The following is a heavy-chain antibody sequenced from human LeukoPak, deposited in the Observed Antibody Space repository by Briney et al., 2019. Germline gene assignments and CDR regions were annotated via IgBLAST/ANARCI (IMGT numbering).Heavy chain of an antibody. CDR2: INPSGGST. D-gene: IGHD3-3*01. V-gene: IGHV1-46*01. J-gene: IGHJ4*02. Sequence: ASVKVSCKASGYTFTSYYMHWVRQAPGQGLEWMGIINPSGGSTSYAQKFQGRVTMTRDTSTSTVYMELSSLRSEDTAVYYCAIVTYYDFWSGPGYFDYGGQGTLVTVSS. CDR1: GYTFTSYY. CDR3: AIVTYYDFWSGPGYFDY.